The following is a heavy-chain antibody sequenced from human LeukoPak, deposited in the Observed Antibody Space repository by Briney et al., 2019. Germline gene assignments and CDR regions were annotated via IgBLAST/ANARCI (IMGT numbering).Heavy chain of an antibody. J-gene: IGHJ4*02. D-gene: IGHD4-23*01. CDR1: GFTFNDYA. V-gene: IGHV3-20*04. CDR2: INWNGGST. CDR3: ARDGRLGYGGNTYYFDY. Sequence: PGGSLRLSCAASGFTFNDYAMSWVRQAPGKGLEWVSGINWNGGSTGYADSVKGRFTISRDNAKNSLFLQMNSLRAEDTALYYCARDGRLGYGGNTYYFDYWGQGTLVTVSS.